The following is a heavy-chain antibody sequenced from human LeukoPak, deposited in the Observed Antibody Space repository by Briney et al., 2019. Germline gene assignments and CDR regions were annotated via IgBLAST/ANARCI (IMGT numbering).Heavy chain of an antibody. V-gene: IGHV4-39*01. CDR2: ISYSGST. D-gene: IGHD3-22*01. J-gene: IGHJ4*02. CDR1: GGSISSTGCY. Sequence: KASETLSLTCTVSGGSISSTGCYWGWIRQPPGKGLEWIGSISYSGSTYYNPSLKSRVTISVDTSKNQFSLKLTSVTAADTAEYYCAAYYYDSSGYLGCGQGTLVTVSS. CDR3: AAYYYDSSGYLG.